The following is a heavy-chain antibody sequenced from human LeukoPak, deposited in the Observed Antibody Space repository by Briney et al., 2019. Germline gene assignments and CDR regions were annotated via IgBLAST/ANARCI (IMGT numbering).Heavy chain of an antibody. Sequence: SETLSLTCTVSGGSISSGGYYWSWIRQRPGKGLEWIGYIYYSGSTYYNPSLKSRVTISVDTSKNQFSLKLSSVTAADTAVYYCARESVGVPDAFDIWGQGTMVTVSS. J-gene: IGHJ3*02. D-gene: IGHD1-26*01. CDR2: IYYSGST. V-gene: IGHV4-31*03. CDR3: ARESVGVPDAFDI. CDR1: GGSISSGGYY.